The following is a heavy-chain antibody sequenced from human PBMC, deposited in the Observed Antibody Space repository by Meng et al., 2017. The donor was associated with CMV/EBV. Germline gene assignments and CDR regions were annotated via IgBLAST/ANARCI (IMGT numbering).Heavy chain of an antibody. CDR3: ARDRLPLYYYDSSGRNAFDI. J-gene: IGHJ3*02. CDR1: GFTFSDYY. D-gene: IGHD3-22*01. V-gene: IGHV3-11*04. Sequence: GGSLRLSCAASGFTFSDYYMSRIRQAPGKGLEWVSYISSSGSTIYYADSVKGRFTISRDNAKNSLYLQMNSLRAEDTAVYYCARDRLPLYYYDSSGRNAFDIWGQGTMVTVSS. CDR2: ISSSGSTI.